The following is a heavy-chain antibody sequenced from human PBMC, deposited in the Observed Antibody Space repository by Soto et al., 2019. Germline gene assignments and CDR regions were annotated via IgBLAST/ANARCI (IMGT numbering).Heavy chain of an antibody. J-gene: IGHJ5*02. D-gene: IGHD2-21*02. V-gene: IGHV4-39*01. Sequence: SETLSLTCDVSGDTISTGGYYWGWIRQPPGKGLEWIGSIYYSGSTYYNPSLKSRVTISVDTSKNQFSLKLSSVTAADTVVYYCARKSDLPHGLTWFAPVGQGHLVTGS. CDR3: ARKSDLPHGLTWFAP. CDR1: GDTISTGGYY. CDR2: IYYSGST.